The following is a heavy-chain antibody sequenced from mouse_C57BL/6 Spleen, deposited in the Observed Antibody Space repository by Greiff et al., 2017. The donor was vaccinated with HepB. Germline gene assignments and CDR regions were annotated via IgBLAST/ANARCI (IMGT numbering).Heavy chain of an antibody. V-gene: IGHV1-39*01. CDR1: GYSFTDYN. J-gene: IGHJ3*01. D-gene: IGHD1-1*01. CDR3: ARGAYYGSSYGWFAY. CDR2: INPNYGTT. Sequence: LVESGPELVKPGASVKISCKASGYSFTDYNMNWVKQSNGKSLEWIGVINPNYGTTSYNQKFKGKATLTVDQSSSTAYMQLNSLTSEDSAVYYCARGAYYGSSYGWFAYWGQGTLVTVSA.